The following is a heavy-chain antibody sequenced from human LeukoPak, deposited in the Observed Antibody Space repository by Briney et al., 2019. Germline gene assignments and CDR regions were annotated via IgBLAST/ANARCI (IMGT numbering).Heavy chain of an antibody. V-gene: IGHV4-61*05. Sequence: SETLSLTCTVSGVSISSSSYYWGWIRQPPGKGLEWIGYVYYSGSTNYNPSLKSRVTMSVDTSKNQFSLNLSSVTVADTAVYYCTRLDYSYGAGIDYWGQGTLVTVSS. CDR3: TRLDYSYGAGIDY. J-gene: IGHJ4*02. D-gene: IGHD3-10*01. CDR2: VYYSGST. CDR1: GVSISSSSYY.